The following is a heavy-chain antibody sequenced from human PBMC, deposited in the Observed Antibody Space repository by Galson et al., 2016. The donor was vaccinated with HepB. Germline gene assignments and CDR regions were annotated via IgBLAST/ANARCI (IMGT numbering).Heavy chain of an antibody. CDR2: ISAYNGKT. CDR1: GYTFSRYG. J-gene: IGHJ6*02. CDR3: ARHVTVTPTLYQYFGMDV. D-gene: IGHD2-2*01. Sequence: SVKVSCKASGYTFSRYGISWVRQAPGQGLEWMGWISAYNGKTNLIQKLQGRVTMTTDTSTSTAYMELRSLRSDDTAVYYCARHVTVTPTLYQYFGMDVWGQGTTVTVSS. V-gene: IGHV1-18*01.